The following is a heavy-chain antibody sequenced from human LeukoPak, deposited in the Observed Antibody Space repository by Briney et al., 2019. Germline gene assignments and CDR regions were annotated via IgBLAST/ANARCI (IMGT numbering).Heavy chain of an antibody. CDR1: GGSISSSSYY. CDR3: ARSKRYSSSWYGDY. J-gene: IGHJ4*02. V-gene: IGHV4-39*07. Sequence: SETLSLTCTVSGGSISSSSYYWGWIRQPPGKGLEWIGSIYYSGSTYYNPSLKSRVTISVDTSKNQFSLKLSSVTAADTAVYYCARSKRYSSSWYGDYWGQGTLVTVSS. CDR2: IYYSGST. D-gene: IGHD6-13*01.